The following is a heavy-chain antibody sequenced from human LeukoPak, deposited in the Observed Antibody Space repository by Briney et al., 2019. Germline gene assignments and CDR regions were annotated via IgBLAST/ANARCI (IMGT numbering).Heavy chain of an antibody. CDR1: GGSFSGYY. CDR3: ARNPVRFHNWFDP. V-gene: IGHV4-34*01. Sequence: SETLSLTCAVYGGSFSGYYWSWIRQPPGKGLEWIGEINHSGSTNYNPSRKSRVTISVDTSKNQFSLKLSSVTAADTAVYYCARNPVRFHNWFDPWGQGTLVTVSS. CDR2: INHSGST. D-gene: IGHD1-14*01. J-gene: IGHJ5*02.